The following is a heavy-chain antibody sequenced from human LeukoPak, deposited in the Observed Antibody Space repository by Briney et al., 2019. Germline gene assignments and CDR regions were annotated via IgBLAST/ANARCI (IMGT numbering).Heavy chain of an antibody. J-gene: IGHJ6*02. CDR3: ARELDSASSKYYYYYGMDV. D-gene: IGHD6-6*01. CDR2: VSVDGSNK. CDR1: GFIFSGYV. V-gene: IGHV3-30-3*01. Sequence: GGSLRLSCAASGFIFSGYVMHWVRQAPGKELEWVAIVSVDGSNKFYGDSVKGRFTIFRDNPENTVYLQMNSLRAEDTAIYHCARELDSASSKYYYYYGMDVWGQGTTVTVSS.